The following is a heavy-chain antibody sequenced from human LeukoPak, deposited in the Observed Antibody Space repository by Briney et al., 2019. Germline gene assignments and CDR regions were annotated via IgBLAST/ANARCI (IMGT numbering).Heavy chain of an antibody. CDR1: GFTFSSHA. CDR2: TSGSGGTT. Sequence: GGSLRLSCAASGFTFSSHAMSWVRQAPGRGLEWVSATSGSGGTTYYADSVKGRFTISRDNSKNTLYLQMNSLRAEDTAVYYCAKGYSSSQSFDYWGQGTLVTVSS. D-gene: IGHD6-13*01. V-gene: IGHV3-23*01. J-gene: IGHJ4*02. CDR3: AKGYSSSQSFDY.